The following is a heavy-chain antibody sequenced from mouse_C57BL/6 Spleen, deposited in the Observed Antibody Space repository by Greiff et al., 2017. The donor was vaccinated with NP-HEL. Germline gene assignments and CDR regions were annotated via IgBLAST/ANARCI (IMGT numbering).Heavy chain of an antibody. J-gene: IGHJ2*01. Sequence: QVQLQQPGAELVRPGSSVKLSCKASGYTFTSYWMHWVKQRPIQGLEWIGNIDPSDSETHYNQKFKDKATLTVDKSSSTAYMQLSSLTSEDSAVYYCARSTTVVEYYFDYWGQGTTLTVSS. CDR3: ARSTTVVEYYFDY. CDR1: GYTFTSYW. V-gene: IGHV1-52*01. CDR2: IDPSDSET. D-gene: IGHD1-1*01.